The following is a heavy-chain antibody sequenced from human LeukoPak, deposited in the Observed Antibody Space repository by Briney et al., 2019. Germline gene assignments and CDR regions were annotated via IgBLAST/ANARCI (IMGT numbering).Heavy chain of an antibody. V-gene: IGHV1-3*01. CDR2: INAGNGNT. CDR3: ASYSAYCGGDCYPAHGAFDI. D-gene: IGHD2-21*02. J-gene: IGHJ3*02. CDR1: GYTFTSYA. Sequence: ASVKVSCKASGYTFTSYAMHWVRQAPGQRLEWMGWINAGNGNTKYSQKFQGRVTIARDTSASTAYMELSSLRSEDTAVYYCASYSAYCGGDCYPAHGAFDIWGQGTMVTVSS.